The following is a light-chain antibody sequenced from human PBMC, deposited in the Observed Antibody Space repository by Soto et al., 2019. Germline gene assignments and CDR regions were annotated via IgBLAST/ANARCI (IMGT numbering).Light chain of an antibody. Sequence: QLVLTQPPSVSGAPGQRVTISCTGTSSNIGAGRDVHWYRQLPGAAPKFLISDSNNRASGVPDRFSVSKSGASASLAITGLRAEDEGDYFCQSYGTSLSGLYVFGTGTKLTV. CDR2: DSN. J-gene: IGLJ1*01. V-gene: IGLV1-40*01. CDR1: SSNIGAGRD. CDR3: QSYGTSLSGLYV.